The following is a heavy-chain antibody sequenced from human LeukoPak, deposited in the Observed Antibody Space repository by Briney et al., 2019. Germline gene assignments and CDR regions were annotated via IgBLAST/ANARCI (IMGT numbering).Heavy chain of an antibody. CDR2: ISWNSGSI. D-gene: IGHD3-3*01. CDR3: ARSYDFWSGYFY. J-gene: IGHJ4*02. Sequence: GGSLRLSCAASGFTFDDYAMPWVRQAPGKGLEWVSGISWNSGSIGYADSVKGRFTISRDNAKNSLYLQMNSLRAEDTALYYCARSYDFWSGYFYWGQGTLVTVSS. V-gene: IGHV3-9*01. CDR1: GFTFDDYA.